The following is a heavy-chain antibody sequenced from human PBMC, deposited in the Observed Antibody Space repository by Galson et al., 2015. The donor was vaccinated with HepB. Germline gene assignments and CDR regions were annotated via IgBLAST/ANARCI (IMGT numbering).Heavy chain of an antibody. J-gene: IGHJ4*02. V-gene: IGHV3-53*01. D-gene: IGHD3-22*01. Sequence: SLRLSCAASGFTVSSNYMSWVRQAPGKGLEWVSVIYSGGSTYYADSVKGRFTISRDNSKNTLYLQMNSLRAEDTAVYYCANNGYDSSGYRFDYWGQGTLVTVSS. CDR2: IYSGGST. CDR3: ANNGYDSSGYRFDY. CDR1: GFTVSSNY.